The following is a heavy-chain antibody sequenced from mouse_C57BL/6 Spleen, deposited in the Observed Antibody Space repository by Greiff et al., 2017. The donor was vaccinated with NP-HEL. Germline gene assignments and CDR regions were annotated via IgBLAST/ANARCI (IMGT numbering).Heavy chain of an antibody. CDR3: ARSKTGSEGYFDV. D-gene: IGHD1-1*01. J-gene: IGHJ1*03. Sequence: VQLQQPGAELVRPGSSVKLSCKASGYTFTSYWMHWVKQRPIQGLEWIGNIDPSDSETHYNQKFKDKATLTVDKSSSTAYMQLSSLTSEDSAVYYCARSKTGSEGYFDVWGTGTTVTVSS. CDR1: GYTFTSYW. V-gene: IGHV1-52*01. CDR2: IDPSDSET.